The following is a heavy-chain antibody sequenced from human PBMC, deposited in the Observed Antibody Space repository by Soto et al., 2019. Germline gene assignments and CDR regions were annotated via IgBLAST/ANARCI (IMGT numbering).Heavy chain of an antibody. CDR1: GGTFSSYA. J-gene: IGHJ3*02. CDR3: ARDRSGYPDAFDI. V-gene: IGHV1-69*13. CDR2: IIPIFGTA. Sequence: SVKVSCKASGGTFSSYAISWVRQAPGQGLEWMGRIIPIFGTANYAQKFQGRVTITADESTSTAYMELSSLRSEDTAAYYCARDRSGYPDAFDIWGQGTMVTVSS. D-gene: IGHD5-18*01.